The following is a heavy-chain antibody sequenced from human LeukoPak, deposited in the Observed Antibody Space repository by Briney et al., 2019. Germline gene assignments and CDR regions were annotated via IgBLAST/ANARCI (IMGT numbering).Heavy chain of an antibody. CDR2: ISGSSSYI. J-gene: IGHJ3*02. D-gene: IGHD3-16*02. V-gene: IGHV3-21*01. CDR1: GFTFSSYS. Sequence: GGSLRLSCAASGFTFSSYSLNWSRKPQGKGLEWAPSISGSSSYIYYADSVKGRFTISRHNAKNSLYLQMNSLRAEDTAVYYCARVPAGVIGMKDAFDIWGQGTMVTVSS. CDR3: ARVPAGVIGMKDAFDI.